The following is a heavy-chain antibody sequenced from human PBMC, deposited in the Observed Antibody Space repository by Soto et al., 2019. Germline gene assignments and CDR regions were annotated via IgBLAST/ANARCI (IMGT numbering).Heavy chain of an antibody. Sequence: QVQLVESGGGVVQPGRSLRLSCAASGFTFRRNGMHWVRQAPGKGLEWVALIWNDGSNEFYAGSVKGRFTISRDNSKNTLYLQMNSRRAEDTAVYYCARDGINWGFDYWGQGTLVTVSS. CDR2: IWNDGSNE. J-gene: IGHJ4*02. CDR1: GFTFRRNG. D-gene: IGHD7-27*01. CDR3: ARDGINWGFDY. V-gene: IGHV3-33*01.